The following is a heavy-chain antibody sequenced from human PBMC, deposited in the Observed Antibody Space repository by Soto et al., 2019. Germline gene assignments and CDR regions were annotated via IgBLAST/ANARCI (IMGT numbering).Heavy chain of an antibody. V-gene: IGHV2-5*02. D-gene: IGHD1-26*01. CDR2: IYRDDDK. Sequence: QITLKESGPTLVKPTQTLTLTCTVSGFSLTTNGVGVGWFRQPPGKALEWLALIYRDDDKRYRPSLKSRVTITKHHTKNQVDLTMTNMDPVDTATYYCAHTVARGAYWETFNYWGQGTLVTVSS. J-gene: IGHJ4*02. CDR3: AHTVARGAYWETFNY. CDR1: GFSLTTNGVG.